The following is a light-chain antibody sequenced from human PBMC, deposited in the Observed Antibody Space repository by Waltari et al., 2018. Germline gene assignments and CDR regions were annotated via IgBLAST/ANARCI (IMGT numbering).Light chain of an antibody. CDR2: DVT. J-gene: IGLJ3*02. V-gene: IGLV2-11*01. CDR1: GSDVRDYNY. Sequence: QSALTQPRSVSGSSGQSVTISCTGTGSDVRDYNYVSWYQQHPGKAPKLVIYDVTKRPSGVPDRFSGSRSGNSASLTISGLQAEDEADYYCCSYAGTWVFGGGTKLTVL. CDR3: CSYAGTWV.